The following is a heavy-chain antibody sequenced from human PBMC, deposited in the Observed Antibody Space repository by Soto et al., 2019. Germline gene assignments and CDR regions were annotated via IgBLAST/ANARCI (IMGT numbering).Heavy chain of an antibody. V-gene: IGHV5-51*01. D-gene: IGHD6-6*01. CDR1: GYSFTSYW. CDR2: IYPGDSDT. J-gene: IGHJ6*02. Sequence: PGESLKISCKGSGYSFTSYWIGWVRQMPGKGLEWMGIIYPGDSDTRYSPSFQGQVTISADKSISTAYLQWSSLKASDTAMYYCASPSIAARPGYYYYGMDVWGQGTTVPVSS. CDR3: ASPSIAARPGYYYYGMDV.